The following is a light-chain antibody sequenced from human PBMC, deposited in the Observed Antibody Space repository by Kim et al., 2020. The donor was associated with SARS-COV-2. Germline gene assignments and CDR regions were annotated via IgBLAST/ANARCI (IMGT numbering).Light chain of an antibody. CDR2: EVT. CDR1: RRDVGSYNL. V-gene: IGLV2-23*02. Sequence: QSITISCTGTRRDVGSYNLVSWYQQHPGKAPKLMIYEVTKRPSGVSNRFSGSKSDNTASLTISGLQAEDEADYYCCSYAGSRTVYVFGTGTKVTVL. J-gene: IGLJ1*01. CDR3: CSYAGSRTVYV.